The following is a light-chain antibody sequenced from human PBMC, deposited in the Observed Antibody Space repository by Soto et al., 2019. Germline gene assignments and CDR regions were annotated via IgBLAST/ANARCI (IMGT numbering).Light chain of an antibody. CDR3: SSHSTTATPQWV. J-gene: IGLJ3*02. CDR2: KVS. V-gene: IGLV2-14*01. Sequence: QSALTQPASVSGSPGQSITIPCTGSSNDIGGYNYVSWYQQHPGRAPKLVIYKVSDRPSGVSTCFSASKSGNTASLTISGLQAEDEADYYCSSHSTTATPQWVVGSGTMVTVL. CDR1: SNDIGGYNY.